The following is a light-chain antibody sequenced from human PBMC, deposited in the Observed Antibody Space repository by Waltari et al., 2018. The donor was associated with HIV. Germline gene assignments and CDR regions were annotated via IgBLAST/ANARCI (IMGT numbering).Light chain of an antibody. CDR2: EHT. CDR1: SGSIASHY. Sequence: NFMLTQPRSVSESPGKTVTISCTRRSGSIASHYVHWYQQRPGGVPTTVISEHTQRPSRVPDRFSGSKSGTSASLGISGLQSEDEADYYCAAWDDSLNGYVFGTGTKVTVL. V-gene: IGLV6-57*03. CDR3: AAWDDSLNGYV. J-gene: IGLJ1*01.